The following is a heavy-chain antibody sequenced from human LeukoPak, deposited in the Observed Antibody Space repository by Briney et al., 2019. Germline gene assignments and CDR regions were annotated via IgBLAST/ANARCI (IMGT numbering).Heavy chain of an antibody. CDR3: ARGGSIMITFGGVPNDY. CDR2: ISAYNGNT. D-gene: IGHD3-16*01. CDR1: GYTFTSYG. J-gene: IGHJ4*02. V-gene: IGHV1-18*01. Sequence: ASVKVSCKASGYTFTSYGISWVRQAPGQGLERMGWISAYNGNTNYAQKLQGRVTMTTDTSTSTAYMELRSLRSDDTAVYYCARGGSIMITFGGVPNDYWGQGTLVTVSS.